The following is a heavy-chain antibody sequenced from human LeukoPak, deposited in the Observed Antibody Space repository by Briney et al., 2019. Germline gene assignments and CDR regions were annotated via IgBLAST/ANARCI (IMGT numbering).Heavy chain of an antibody. CDR3: ARDSMVRGVIRQYYYGMDV. CDR1: GFTFSSYW. J-gene: IGHJ6*04. CDR2: INSDGSST. V-gene: IGHV3-74*01. Sequence: PGGSLRLSCAASGFTFSSYWMHWVRQAPGKGLVWVSRINSDGSSTSYADSVKGRFTISRDNVKNTLYLQMNSLRAEDTAVYYCARDSMVRGVIRQYYYGMDVWGKGTTVTVSS. D-gene: IGHD3-10*01.